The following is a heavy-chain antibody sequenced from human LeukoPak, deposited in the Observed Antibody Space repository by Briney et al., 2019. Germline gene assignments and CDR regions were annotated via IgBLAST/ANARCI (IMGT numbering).Heavy chain of an antibody. CDR1: GYTFTGYY. J-gene: IGHJ4*02. V-gene: IGHV1-2*02. CDR2: INPNSGGT. CDR3: ARVIEGRWLAFDY. D-gene: IGHD6-19*01. Sequence: ASVKGSCKASGYTFTGYYMHWVRQAPGQGLEWMGWINPNSGGTNYAQKFQGRVTMTRDTSISTAYMELSRLRSDDTAVYYCARVIEGRWLAFDYWGQGTLVTVSS.